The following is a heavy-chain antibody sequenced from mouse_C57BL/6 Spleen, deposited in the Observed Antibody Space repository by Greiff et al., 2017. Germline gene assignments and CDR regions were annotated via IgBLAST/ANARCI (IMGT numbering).Heavy chain of an antibody. D-gene: IGHD2-1*01. J-gene: IGHJ4*01. Sequence: QVQLQQPGAELVKPGASVKMSCKASGYTFTSYWITWVKQRPGQGLEWIGDIYPGSGSTNYNEKFKSKATLTVDTSSSTAYMQLSSLTSEDSAVYYCARSRGNNYYAMDYWGQGTSVTVSS. CDR2: IYPGSGST. CDR3: ARSRGNNYYAMDY. CDR1: GYTFTSYW. V-gene: IGHV1-55*01.